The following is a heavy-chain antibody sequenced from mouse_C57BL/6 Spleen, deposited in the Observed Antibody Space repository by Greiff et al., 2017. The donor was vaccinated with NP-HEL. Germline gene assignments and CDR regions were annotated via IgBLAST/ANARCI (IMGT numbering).Heavy chain of an antibody. CDR1: GYTFTGYW. J-gene: IGHJ1*03. CDR2: ILPGSGST. CDR3: ARHITTVVARYFDV. D-gene: IGHD1-1*01. V-gene: IGHV1-9*01. Sequence: QVQLKQSGAELMKPGASVKLSCKATGYTFTGYWIEWVKQRPGHGLEWIGEILPGSGSTNYNEKFKGKATFTADTSSNTAYMQLSSLTTEDAAIYYCARHITTVVARYFDVWGTGTTVTVSS.